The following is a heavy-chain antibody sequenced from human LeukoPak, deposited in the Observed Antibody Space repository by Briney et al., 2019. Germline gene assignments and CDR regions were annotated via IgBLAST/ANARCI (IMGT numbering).Heavy chain of an antibody. Sequence: ASVKVSCKASGYTFTSYYMHWVRQAPGQGLEWMGIINPSGGSTSYAQKFQGRVPMTRDTSTSTVYMELSSLRSEDTAVYYCASLGTKTGTTKVPFDYWGQGTLVTVSS. D-gene: IGHD1-7*01. CDR3: ASLGTKTGTTKVPFDY. J-gene: IGHJ4*02. CDR1: GYTFTSYY. V-gene: IGHV1-46*01. CDR2: INPSGGST.